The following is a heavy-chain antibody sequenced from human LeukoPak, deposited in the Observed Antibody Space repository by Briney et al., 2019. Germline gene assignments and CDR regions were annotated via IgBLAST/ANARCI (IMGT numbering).Heavy chain of an antibody. J-gene: IGHJ4*02. Sequence: ASVKVSCKASGYTFTGYYMHWVRQAPGQGLEWMGWINPNTGDTNYAQKFQGRVTMTEDTSTDTAYMELSSLRSEDTAVYYCATELVTTRAEAPGYWGQGTLVTVSS. CDR1: GYTFTGYY. CDR2: INPNTGDT. D-gene: IGHD4-17*01. V-gene: IGHV1-2*02. CDR3: ATELVTTRAEAPGY.